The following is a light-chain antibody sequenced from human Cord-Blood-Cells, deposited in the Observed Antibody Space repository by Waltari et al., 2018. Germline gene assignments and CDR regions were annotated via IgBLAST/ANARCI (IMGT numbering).Light chain of an antibody. CDR2: EVS. Sequence: QSALTQPPSVSGSPGQSVTISCTGTSSDVGSYNRVPWYQQPPGTAPKLMIYEVSKRPSGVPDRFSGSKSGNSASLTISGLQAEDEADYYCSSYTSSSTKAVFGGGTKLTVL. V-gene: IGLV2-18*02. CDR1: SSDVGSYNR. CDR3: SSYTSSSTKAV. J-gene: IGLJ2*01.